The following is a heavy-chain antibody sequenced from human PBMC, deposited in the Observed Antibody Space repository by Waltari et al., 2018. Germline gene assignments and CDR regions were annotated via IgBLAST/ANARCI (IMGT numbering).Heavy chain of an antibody. CDR3: ARVNRRGIVATIRFDF. J-gene: IGHJ4*02. Sequence: QVQLQESGPGLVKPSQTLSLTCTVSGASVNNGDSYWTWIPQPPGKGLEWIGHIHYSGSTYYNPSLKSRNTISLDTSKNHFSLKLSSVTAADTAVYYCARVNRRGIVATIRFDFWGQGTLVTVSS. CDR1: GASVNNGDSY. V-gene: IGHV4-30-4*01. D-gene: IGHD5-12*01. CDR2: IHYSGST.